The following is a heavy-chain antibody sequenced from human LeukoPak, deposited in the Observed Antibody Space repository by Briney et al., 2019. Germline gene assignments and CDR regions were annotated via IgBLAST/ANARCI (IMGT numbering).Heavy chain of an antibody. J-gene: IGHJ5*02. CDR1: TFSSYW. CDR3: ARSLSVAGLT. D-gene: IGHD6-19*01. CDR2: IYKSGST. V-gene: IGHV4-39*01. Sequence: TFSSYWMSWVRQAPGKGLEWIGSIYKSGSTFYNPSLKSRVIISVDTSRNQFSLKLNSVSAADTAVYYCARSLSVAGLTWGQGTLVAVSS.